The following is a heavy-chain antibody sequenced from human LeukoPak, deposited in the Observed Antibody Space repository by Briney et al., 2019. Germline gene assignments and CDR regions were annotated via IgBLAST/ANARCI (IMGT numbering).Heavy chain of an antibody. V-gene: IGHV3-23*01. J-gene: IGHJ1*01. Sequence: GGTLRLSCAASGFTFNNYAMTWVRQAPGKGLEWVSAISGSGGTTLYADSVKGRFTISRDNSKSTLYLQMNSLRAEDTAVYYCAKDQGIQLWLKYFQHWGQGTLVTVSS. CDR3: AKDQGIQLWLKYFQH. CDR2: ISGSGGTT. CDR1: GFTFNNYA. D-gene: IGHD5-18*01.